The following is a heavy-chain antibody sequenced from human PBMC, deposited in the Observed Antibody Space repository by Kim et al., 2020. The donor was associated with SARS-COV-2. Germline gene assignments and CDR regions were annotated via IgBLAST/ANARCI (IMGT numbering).Heavy chain of an antibody. J-gene: IGHJ4*02. CDR2: K. V-gene: IGHV3-49*02. CDR3: TRGGDDDDFDY. Sequence: KKYAEYVKGRFTISRDDSKNMAYLQMNSLKTEDTAVYYCTRGGDDDDFDYWGQGTLVTVSS. D-gene: IGHD2-21*02.